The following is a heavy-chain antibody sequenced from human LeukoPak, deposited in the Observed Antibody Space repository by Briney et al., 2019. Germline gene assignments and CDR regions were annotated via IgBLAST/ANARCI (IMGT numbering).Heavy chain of an antibody. V-gene: IGHV3-21*01. Sequence: GGSLRLSCAASGFTFSSYSMNWVRQAPGKGLEWVSSISSSSSYIYYADSVKGRFTISRDNAKNSLYLQMNSLRAEDSAVYYCARVAGYDSSGYYGDWGQGTLVTVSS. CDR2: ISSSSSYI. J-gene: IGHJ4*02. CDR3: ARVAGYDSSGYYGD. CDR1: GFTFSSYS. D-gene: IGHD3-22*01.